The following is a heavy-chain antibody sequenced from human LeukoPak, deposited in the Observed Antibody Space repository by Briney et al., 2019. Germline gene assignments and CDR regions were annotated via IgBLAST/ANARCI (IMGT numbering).Heavy chain of an antibody. CDR1: GYTFTSYY. Sequence: ASVKVSCKASGYTFTSYYMHWVRQAPGQGLEWMGIINPSGGSTSYAQKFQGRVTVTRDTSTSTVYMELSSLRSEDTAVYYCARQNSGSGSYYYPTYYYYYMDVWGKGTTVTISS. D-gene: IGHD3-10*01. CDR2: INPSGGST. J-gene: IGHJ6*03. CDR3: ARQNSGSGSYYYPTYYYYYMDV. V-gene: IGHV1-46*01.